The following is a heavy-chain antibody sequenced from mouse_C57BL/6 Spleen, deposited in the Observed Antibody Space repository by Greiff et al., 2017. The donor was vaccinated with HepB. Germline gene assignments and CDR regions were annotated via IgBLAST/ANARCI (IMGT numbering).Heavy chain of an antibody. CDR2: INPGSGGT. J-gene: IGHJ4*01. CDR1: GYAFTNYL. CDR3: ARKGLWTMDY. V-gene: IGHV1-54*01. Sequence: LQESGAELVRPGPSVKVSCKASGYAFTNYLIEWVKQRPGQGLEWIGVINPGSGGTNYNEKFKGKATLTADKSSSTAYMQLSSLTSEDSAVYFCARKGLWTMDYWGQGTSVTVSS.